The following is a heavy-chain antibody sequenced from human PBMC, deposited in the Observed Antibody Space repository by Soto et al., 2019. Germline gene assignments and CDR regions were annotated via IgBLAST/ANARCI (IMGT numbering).Heavy chain of an antibody. CDR1: GGSFSGFY. D-gene: IGHD2-15*01. Sequence: QVQLQQWGAGLLKPSETLSLTCAVYGGSFSGFYWSWIRQPPGKGLEWIGEINHSGSTNYNPSLKSRVTIAADTSKHQFSRQLSSVTAADTAVYYCVSKLGSCTGGSCNWYFDLWGRGTLVTVSS. CDR3: VSKLGSCTGGSCNWYFDL. V-gene: IGHV4-34*01. J-gene: IGHJ2*01. CDR2: INHSGST.